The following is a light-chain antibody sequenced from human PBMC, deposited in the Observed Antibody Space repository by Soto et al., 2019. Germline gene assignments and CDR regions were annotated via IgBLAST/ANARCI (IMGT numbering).Light chain of an antibody. J-gene: IGKJ2*01. CDR1: QDISNY. CDR2: GAF. V-gene: IGKV1-9*01. Sequence: DIQLTQSPSFLSAAVGDRVTIICRASQDISNYLAWYQQKPGKAPKLLIFGAFTLQSGVPSRFSGSGSGTEFTLTISSLQPEDFAIYYCQHLNYYPYTFGQGPKLEIK. CDR3: QHLNYYPYT.